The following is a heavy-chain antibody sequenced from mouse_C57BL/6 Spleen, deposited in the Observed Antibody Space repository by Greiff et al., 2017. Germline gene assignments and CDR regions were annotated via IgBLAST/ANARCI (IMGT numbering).Heavy chain of an antibody. CDR2: IYPGRGSS. CDR3: ALYCSSYMFAD. D-gene: IGHD1-1*01. J-gene: IGHJ3*01. Sequence: QVQLQQPGAELVKPGASVTMSCKASGYTFTSYWITWVKQRPGQGLEWIGDIYPGRGSSNYNEKFKSKTTLTIDTSSITAYMQLSSVTSEDSAVYYCALYCSSYMFADWGKGTRVTVAA. V-gene: IGHV1-55*01. CDR1: GYTFTSYW.